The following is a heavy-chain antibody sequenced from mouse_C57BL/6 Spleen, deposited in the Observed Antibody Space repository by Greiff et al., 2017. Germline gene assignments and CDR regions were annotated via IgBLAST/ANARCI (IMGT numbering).Heavy chain of an antibody. J-gene: IGHJ2*01. CDR2: LDPNSGGT. CDR1: GYTFTSYW. V-gene: IGHV1-72*01. D-gene: IGHD3-1*01. CDR3: ARWERSGAYFDY. Sequence: VQLQQSGAELVKPGASVKLSCKASGYTFTSYWMHWVKQRPGRGLEWIGRLDPNSGGTKYNEKFKSKATLTVDQPSSTAYMQRSSLTSEDSAVYYGARWERSGAYFDYWGQGTTLTVSS.